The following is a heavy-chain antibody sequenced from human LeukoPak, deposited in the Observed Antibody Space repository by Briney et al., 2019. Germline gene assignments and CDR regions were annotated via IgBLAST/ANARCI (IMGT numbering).Heavy chain of an antibody. CDR3: ARDKDRGGNDWFDP. CDR1: GYTFTSYG. CDR2: ISAYNGNT. D-gene: IGHD3-22*01. Sequence: ASVKVSCKASGYTFTSYGIRWVRQAPGQGLEWMGWISAYNGNTNYAQKLQGRVTMTTDTSTSTAYMELRSLRSDDTAVYYCARDKDRGGNDWFDPWGQGTLVTVSS. J-gene: IGHJ5*02. V-gene: IGHV1-18*01.